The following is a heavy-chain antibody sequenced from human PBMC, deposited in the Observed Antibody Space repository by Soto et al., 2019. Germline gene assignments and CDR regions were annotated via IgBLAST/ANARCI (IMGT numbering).Heavy chain of an antibody. D-gene: IGHD5-12*01. CDR1: GDSITSSY. CDR3: AKGAGRDGYNTA. J-gene: IGHJ4*02. V-gene: IGHV4-59*01. Sequence: QVQLQQSGPGLMKPSETLSLTCTVSGDSITSSYWSWFRQPPGKGLEYMGFIFYTGITSYSPSLKSRATISMNTSKNQFFLSLTSVTAADTAVYYCAKGAGRDGYNTARGQGTLVTVS. CDR2: IFYTGIT.